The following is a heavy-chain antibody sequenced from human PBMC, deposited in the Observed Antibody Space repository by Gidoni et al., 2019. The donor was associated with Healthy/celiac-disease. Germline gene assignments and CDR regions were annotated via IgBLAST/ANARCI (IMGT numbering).Heavy chain of an antibody. CDR1: GYTFTGYY. CDR3: ARGTVDTTNAFDI. V-gene: IGHV1-2*04. J-gene: IGHJ3*02. Sequence: QVQLVQSGAEGKKPGASVKLSCKASGYTFTGYYMHSVRQAPGQVLEWMGWINPNSGGTNYSQKFQGWVTMTRDTSISTAFMELSRLRSDDTAVYYCARGTVDTTNAFDIWGQGTMVTVSS. CDR2: INPNSGGT. D-gene: IGHD5-18*01.